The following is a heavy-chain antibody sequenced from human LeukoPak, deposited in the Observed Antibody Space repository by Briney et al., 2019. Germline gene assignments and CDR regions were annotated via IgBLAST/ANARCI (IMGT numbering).Heavy chain of an antibody. CDR1: GGSISSYY. Sequence: SETLSLTCTVSGGSISSYYWSWIRQPAGKGLEWIGRIYTSGSTNYNPSLKSRVTMSVDTSKNQFSLKLSSVTAADTAVYYCARVFDRGYYYYMDLWGKGTTVTVSS. J-gene: IGHJ6*03. D-gene: IGHD2-21*01. CDR2: IYTSGST. V-gene: IGHV4-4*07. CDR3: ARVFDRGYYYYMDL.